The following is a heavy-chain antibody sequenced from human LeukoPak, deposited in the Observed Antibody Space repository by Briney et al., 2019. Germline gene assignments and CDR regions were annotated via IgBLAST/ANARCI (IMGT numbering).Heavy chain of an antibody. D-gene: IGHD5-12*01. CDR3: ARHDTRGYNLDY. V-gene: IGHV4-59*08. Sequence: SETLSLTCTVSGGSISRYYWSWIRQPPGKGLEWIGYIYYSGSTNYNPSLKSRVTISVDTSKNQFSLKLSSVTAADTAVYYCARHDTRGYNLDYWGQGTLVTVSS. CDR2: IYYSGST. CDR1: GGSISRYY. J-gene: IGHJ4*02.